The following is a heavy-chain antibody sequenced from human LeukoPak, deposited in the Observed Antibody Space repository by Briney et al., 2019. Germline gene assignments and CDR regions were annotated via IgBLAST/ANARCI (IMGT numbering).Heavy chain of an antibody. CDR2: IIPIFGTA. Sequence: GASVKVSCKASGGTFSSYAISWVRQAPGQGLEWMGGIIPIFGTANYAQKFQGRVTITADESTSTAYMELSSLRSDDTAVYYCARDWSYDRSADTFDIWGQGTMVTVSS. CDR3: ARDWSYDRSADTFDI. V-gene: IGHV1-69*13. J-gene: IGHJ3*02. CDR1: GGTFSSYA. D-gene: IGHD3-22*01.